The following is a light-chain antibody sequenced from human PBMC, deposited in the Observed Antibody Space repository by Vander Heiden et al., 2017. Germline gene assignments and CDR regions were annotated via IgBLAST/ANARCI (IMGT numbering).Light chain of an antibody. CDR2: WAS. J-gene: IGKJ4*01. CDR3: QQYETTPLT. V-gene: IGKV4-1*01. Sequence: IVLSQSPDSLAVSLGERATINCKSSQSVLYSSNNKNYLAWYQQKPGQPPKLLIYWASTRESGVPDRFSGSGSGTDFTLTISSLQAEDVAVYYCQQYETTPLTFGGGTKVEIK. CDR1: QSVLYSSNNKNY.